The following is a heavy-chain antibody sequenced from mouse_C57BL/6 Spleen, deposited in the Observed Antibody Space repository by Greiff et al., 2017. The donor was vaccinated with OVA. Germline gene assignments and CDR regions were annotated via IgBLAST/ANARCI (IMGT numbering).Heavy chain of an antibody. CDR2: INPGSGGT. CDR1: GYAFTNYL. J-gene: IGHJ2*01. D-gene: IGHD4-1*01. V-gene: IGHV1-54*01. Sequence: VQLQQSGAELVRPGTSVKVSCKASGYAFTNYLIEWVKQRPGQGLEWIGVINPGSGGTNYNEKFKGKATLTADKSSSTAYMQLSSLTSEDSAVYCCARNWDGDYFDYWGQGTTLTVSS. CDR3: ARNWDGDYFDY.